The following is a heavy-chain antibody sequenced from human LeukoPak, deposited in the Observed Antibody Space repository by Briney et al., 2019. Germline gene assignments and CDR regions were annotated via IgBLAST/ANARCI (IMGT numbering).Heavy chain of an antibody. D-gene: IGHD2-8*01. Sequence: ASVKVSCKPSGYTFTDYYMHWVRQAPGQGGEWVGWINPKSGGTNYAQKFQGRVTMTRGTSKSAAYMELSVLRYYDRAVYYCARGRASCTDYWGQGTLVTVSS. CDR3: ARGRASCTDY. J-gene: IGHJ4*02. CDR1: GYTFTDYY. CDR2: INPKSGGT. V-gene: IGHV1-2*02.